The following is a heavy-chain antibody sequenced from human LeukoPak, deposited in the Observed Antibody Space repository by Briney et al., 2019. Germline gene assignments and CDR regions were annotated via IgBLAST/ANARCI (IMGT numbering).Heavy chain of an antibody. V-gene: IGHV3-9*01. D-gene: IGHD3-22*01. CDR3: ARRVILYYYMDV. CDR2: ISWNSGSI. Sequence: GGSLRLSCAASGFTFDDYAMHWVRQAPGKGLEWVSGISWNSGSIGYADSVKGRFTISRDNAKNSLYLQMNSLRAEDTAVYYCARRVILYYYMDVWGKGTTVTVSS. J-gene: IGHJ6*03. CDR1: GFTFDDYA.